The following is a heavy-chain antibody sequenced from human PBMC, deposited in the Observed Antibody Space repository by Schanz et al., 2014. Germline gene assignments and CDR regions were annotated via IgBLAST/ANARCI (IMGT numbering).Heavy chain of an antibody. Sequence: QVQLVESGGGVVRPGRSLRLSCAASGFTFNNYGMHWVRQAPGKGLEWVAVIWYDGTDRYYADSVRGRFTISRDNSKNTVYLQMNSLRSEDTAVYYCARDPGGTKTHGLWGQGTLVTVSS. D-gene: IGHD2-15*01. J-gene: IGHJ4*02. CDR3: ARDPGGTKTHGL. CDR2: IWYDGTDR. CDR1: GFTFNNYG. V-gene: IGHV3-33*01.